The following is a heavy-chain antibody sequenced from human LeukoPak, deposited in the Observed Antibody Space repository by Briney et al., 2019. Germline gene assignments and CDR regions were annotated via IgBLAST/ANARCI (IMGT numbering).Heavy chain of an antibody. CDR3: SGYGDYVGEYNWFDP. D-gene: IGHD4-17*01. V-gene: IGHV3-23*01. Sequence: GGSLRLSXAASGFTFSSYAMSWVCQGPGKGLEWVPSICGSGGSTYYADPAEGRFTISRDNSKNTLQLQMNSLRAEDTAVYYCSGYGDYVGEYNWFDPWGQGTLVTVSS. J-gene: IGHJ5*02. CDR1: GFTFSSYA. CDR2: ICGSGGST.